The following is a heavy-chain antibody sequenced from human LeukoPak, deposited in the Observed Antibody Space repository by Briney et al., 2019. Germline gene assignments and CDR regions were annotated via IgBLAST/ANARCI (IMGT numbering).Heavy chain of an antibody. V-gene: IGHV3-21*01. CDR1: GFTFSSYS. Sequence: GGSLRLSCAASGFTFSSYSMNWVRQAPGKGLKWVSSISSSSSYIYYADSVKGRFTISRDNAKNSLYLQMNSLRAEDTAVYYCARVPNYGDYADYWGQGTLVTVSS. J-gene: IGHJ4*02. D-gene: IGHD4-17*01. CDR2: ISSSSSYI. CDR3: ARVPNYGDYADY.